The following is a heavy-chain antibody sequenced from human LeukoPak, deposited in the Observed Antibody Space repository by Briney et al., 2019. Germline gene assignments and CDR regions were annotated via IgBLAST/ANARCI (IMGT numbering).Heavy chain of an antibody. CDR1: GYTFTSYY. V-gene: IGHV1-46*01. D-gene: IGHD6-19*01. Sequence: GASVKVSCKASGYTFTSYYMHWVRQAPGQGLEWMGIINPSGGSTSYAQKFQGRVTMTRDMSTSTVYMELSSLRSEDTAVYYCATEGLYSSGWKFGTHYYYMDVWGKGTTVTVSS. J-gene: IGHJ6*03. CDR2: INPSGGST. CDR3: ATEGLYSSGWKFGTHYYYMDV.